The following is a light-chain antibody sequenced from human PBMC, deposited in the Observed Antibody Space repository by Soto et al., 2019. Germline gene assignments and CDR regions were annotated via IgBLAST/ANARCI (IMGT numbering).Light chain of an antibody. J-gene: IGLJ2*01. V-gene: IGLV1-47*01. CDR1: SSNIGSNY. CDR3: AAWDDSLSGVV. CDR2: RNS. Sequence: QPVLTQPPSASGTPGQRVTISCSGSSSNIGSNYVYWYQQLPGTVPQLLIYRNSERPSGVPARFSCSKSGSSASLAISGLRSEDEADYYCAAWDDSLSGVVFGGGTKLTVL.